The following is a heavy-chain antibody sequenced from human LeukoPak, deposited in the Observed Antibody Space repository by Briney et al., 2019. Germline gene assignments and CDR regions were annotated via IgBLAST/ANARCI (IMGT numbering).Heavy chain of an antibody. D-gene: IGHD3-16*01. CDR3: ARDGGLRLGEFSY. Sequence: TSETLSLTCTVSGGSISSYYWSWIRQPPGKGLEWIGFIFYSGRTNYNPSLRSRVTISVDTSKNQFSLRLRSVTAADTAVYYCARDGGLRLGEFSYWGQGTLVTVSS. CDR1: GGSISSYY. V-gene: IGHV4-59*01. CDR2: IFYSGRT. J-gene: IGHJ4*02.